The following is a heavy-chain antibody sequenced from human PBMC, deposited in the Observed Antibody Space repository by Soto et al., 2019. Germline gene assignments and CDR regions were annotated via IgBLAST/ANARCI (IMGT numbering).Heavy chain of an antibody. CDR2: INHSGST. Sequence: SETLSLTCAVYGGSFSGYYWSWIRQPPGKGLEWIGEINHSGSTNYNPSLKSRVTISVDTSKNQFSLKLSSVTAADTAVYYCARTEYRYYYGMDVWGQGTTVTVSS. CDR1: GGSFSGYY. V-gene: IGHV4-34*01. CDR3: ARTEYRYYYGMDV. D-gene: IGHD6-6*01. J-gene: IGHJ6*02.